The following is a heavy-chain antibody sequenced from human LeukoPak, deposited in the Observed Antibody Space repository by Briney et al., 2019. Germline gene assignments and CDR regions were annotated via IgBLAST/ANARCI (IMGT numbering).Heavy chain of an antibody. CDR3: ARSSYSNGKANDY. CDR2: INSDGSST. V-gene: IGHV3-74*01. D-gene: IGHD4-11*01. Sequence: PGGSLRLSCAASGFTFSSYWMHWVRQAPGKGLVWVSRINSDGSSTSYADSVKGRFTISRDNAKNTLYLQMDSLRAEDTAVYYCARSSYSNGKANDYWGQGTLVTVSS. CDR1: GFTFSSYW. J-gene: IGHJ4*02.